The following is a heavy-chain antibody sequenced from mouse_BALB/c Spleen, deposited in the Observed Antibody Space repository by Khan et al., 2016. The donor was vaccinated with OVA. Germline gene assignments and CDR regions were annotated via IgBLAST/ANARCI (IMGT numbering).Heavy chain of an antibody. CDR2: ISTYYGDV. V-gene: IGHV1S137*01. CDR3: VRGSVKSRFAY. CDR1: GYTFTDFA. Sequence: VQLKESGAELVRPGVSVRISCKGSGYTFTDFAMHWVKQSHAKSLEWLGVISTYYGDVDYNHKFRDKATMTVDKSSSTAYMELAGLTSEDSAIYYWVRGSVKSRFAYWGQGTLVTVSA. J-gene: IGHJ3*01.